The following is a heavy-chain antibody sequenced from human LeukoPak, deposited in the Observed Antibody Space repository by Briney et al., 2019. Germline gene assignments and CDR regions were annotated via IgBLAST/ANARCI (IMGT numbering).Heavy chain of an antibody. Sequence: SETLSLTCTVSGGSISSSSYYWGWVRQPPGKGLEWIASIYYSGSTYYNPSLKSRVTISVDTSKNQFSLKLSSVTAADTAVYYCARQYAGSGWYYYYYYMDVWGKGTTVTTSS. CDR3: ARQYAGSGWYYYYYYMDV. CDR1: GGSISSSSYY. V-gene: IGHV4-39*01. D-gene: IGHD6-19*01. CDR2: IYYSGST. J-gene: IGHJ6*03.